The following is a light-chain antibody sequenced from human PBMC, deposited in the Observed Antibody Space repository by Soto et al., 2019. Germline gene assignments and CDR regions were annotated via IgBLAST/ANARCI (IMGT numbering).Light chain of an antibody. CDR3: QQSFSAPPT. CDR2: SAS. J-gene: IGKJ2*01. V-gene: IGKV1-39*01. CDR1: ETIIDY. Sequence: DIQMSQSPSSLSASVGDSVTITCRASETIIDYLNWYQQQPGEAPKLLIFSASSLHSGVPSRFRGSGSGTQFTLTISSLQPEDVANYFCQQSFSAPPTFGQGTKLQAK.